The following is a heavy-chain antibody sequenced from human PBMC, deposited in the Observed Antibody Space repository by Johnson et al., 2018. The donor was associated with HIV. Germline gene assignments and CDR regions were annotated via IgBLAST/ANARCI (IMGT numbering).Heavy chain of an antibody. CDR3: ARDGKYSSIGPDAFDV. Sequence: VHLVESGGGVVQPGGSLRLSCAASGFTFSSYGMHWVRQAPGKGLEWVSVIYIGGSTYYADSVKVRFTISRDNSKNTLYLQMNSLRPEDTAVYFCARDGKYSSIGPDAFDVWGQGTMVAVSS. CDR1: GFTFSSYG. D-gene: IGHD6-13*01. J-gene: IGHJ3*01. CDR2: IYIGGST. V-gene: IGHV3-NL1*01.